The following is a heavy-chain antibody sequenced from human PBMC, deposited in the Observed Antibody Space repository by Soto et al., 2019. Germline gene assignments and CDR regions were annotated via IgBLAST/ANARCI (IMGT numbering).Heavy chain of an antibody. CDR1: GFTFSSSA. CDR3: ARGGSGVYFDY. V-gene: IGHV3-23*01. CDR2: ISGSGDST. J-gene: IGHJ4*02. Sequence: EVQLLESGGGLVQPGGSLRLSCAASGFTFSSSAMRWVRHVPGGGREWVSAISGSGDSTYYADSVKGRITTSNDNSKNTLYLQINSLRAEDTAEYYCARGGSGVYFDYWGQGTLVTVSS. D-gene: IGHD6-19*01.